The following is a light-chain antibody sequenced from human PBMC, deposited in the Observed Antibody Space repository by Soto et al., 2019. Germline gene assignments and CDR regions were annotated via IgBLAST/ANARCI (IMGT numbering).Light chain of an antibody. V-gene: IGKV1-33*01. CDR2: DAS. CDR3: QQFHSLPLT. CDR1: QDIRDY. J-gene: IGKJ4*01. Sequence: DIQMTQSPSSLSASVGDRITITCQASQDIRDYLNWYQQRPGKAPNLLIFDASNFATGVPSRFSGSGSGTDFTFTISSLQPEDVATYYCQQFHSLPLTFGGGTKVEI.